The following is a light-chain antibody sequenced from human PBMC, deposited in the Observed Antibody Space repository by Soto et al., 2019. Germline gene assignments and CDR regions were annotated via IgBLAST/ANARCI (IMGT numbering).Light chain of an antibody. J-gene: IGKJ4*01. CDR3: VRYGSSPLLT. CDR2: GAS. V-gene: IGKV3-20*01. Sequence: ETVLTQSPATLPLSPGERATLSCRASQSVSTNYLAWYQQKPGQAPRLLIYGASSRATGIPDRFSGTGSGTDFTLTISRLEPEDFAVYYCVRYGSSPLLTFGGGTKVEIK. CDR1: QSVSTNY.